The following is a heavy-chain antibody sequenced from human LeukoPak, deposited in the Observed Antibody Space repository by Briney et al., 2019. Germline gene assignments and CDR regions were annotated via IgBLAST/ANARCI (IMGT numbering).Heavy chain of an antibody. CDR2: INPSGGST. D-gene: IGHD2/OR15-2a*01. CDR1: GYTFTSYY. V-gene: IGHV1-46*01. CDR3: ARHKEVGDYYYFDY. J-gene: IGHJ4*02. Sequence: ASVKVSCKASGYTFTSYYMHWVRQAPGQGLEWMGIINPSGGSTSYTQKFQGRVTMTRDTATTTVYMELSSLRSQDTAVYYCARHKEVGDYYYFDYWGQGTPVTVSS.